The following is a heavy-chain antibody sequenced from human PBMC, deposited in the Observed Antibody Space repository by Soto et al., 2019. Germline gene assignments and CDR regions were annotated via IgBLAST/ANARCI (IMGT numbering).Heavy chain of an antibody. CDR3: TFGVVIIVSQDYYYYGMDV. CDR1: GGTFSSYA. Sequence: SVKVSCKASGGTFSSYAISWVRQAPGQGLEWMGGIIPIFGTANYAQKFQGRVTITADESTSTAYMELSSLRSEDTAVYYCTFGVVIIVSQDYYYYGMDVWGQGTTVTVSS. CDR2: IIPIFGTA. J-gene: IGHJ6*02. D-gene: IGHD3-3*01. V-gene: IGHV1-69*13.